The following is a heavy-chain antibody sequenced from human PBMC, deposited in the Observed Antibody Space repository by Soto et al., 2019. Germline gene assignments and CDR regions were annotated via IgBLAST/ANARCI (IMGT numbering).Heavy chain of an antibody. J-gene: IGHJ5*02. CDR1: RGTFSSHA. Sequence: SAQVSCKASRGTFSSHAISWVRQAPGQGLEWMGGIIPIFGTANYAQKFQGRVTITADESTSTAYMELSSLRSEDTAVYYCARDHSSSWYGGLNNWFDPWGQGTLVTVSS. CDR3: ARDHSSSWYGGLNNWFDP. D-gene: IGHD6-13*01. V-gene: IGHV1-69*13. CDR2: IIPIFGTA.